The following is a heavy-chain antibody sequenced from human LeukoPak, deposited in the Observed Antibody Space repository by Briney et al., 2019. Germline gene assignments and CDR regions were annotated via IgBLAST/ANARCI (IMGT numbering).Heavy chain of an antibody. CDR2: IKQDGSKQ. J-gene: IGHJ4*02. CDR1: GFTFSNNW. D-gene: IGHD6-19*01. Sequence: GGSLRLSCAASGFTFSNNWMSWVRQAPGKGLEWVANIKQDGSKQYYVDSVKGRFTISRDNAKNSLYLQMNSLRAEDTAVYYCTRGGGWFPDYWGQGTLATVSS. CDR3: TRGGGWFPDY. V-gene: IGHV3-7*04.